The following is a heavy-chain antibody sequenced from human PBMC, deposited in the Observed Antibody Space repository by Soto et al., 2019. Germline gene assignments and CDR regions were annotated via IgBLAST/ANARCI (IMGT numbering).Heavy chain of an antibody. V-gene: IGHV4-39*01. CDR1: GGGLSISHDY. J-gene: IGHJ5*02. Sequence: PXATLGLPGTACGGGLSISHDYLAWSRQTRGQGLGWIGTIYYSRTTYYNPSLQSRVTISVNTSKNQFPLRLSFVTAADAALYFCPRQDGRDWGRFGTCGQGTPVTVSS. CDR2: IYYSRTT. D-gene: IGHD7-27*01. CDR3: PRQDGRDWGRFGT.